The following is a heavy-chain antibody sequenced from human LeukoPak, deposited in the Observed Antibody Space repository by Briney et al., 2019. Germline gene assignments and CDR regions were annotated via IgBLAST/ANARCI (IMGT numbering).Heavy chain of an antibody. CDR2: IKSKTNGGTT. J-gene: IGHJ4*02. Sequence: GGSLRLSWAASGFTFSNAWISWARQAPGRGREWVGRIKSKTNGGTTDYAAPVKGRFTISRDDSKNTLYLQMNSLKTEDTAVYYCTTDLVDTAMVSFDYWGQGTLVTVSS. CDR3: TTDLVDTAMVSFDY. V-gene: IGHV3-15*01. D-gene: IGHD5-18*01. CDR1: GFTFSNAW.